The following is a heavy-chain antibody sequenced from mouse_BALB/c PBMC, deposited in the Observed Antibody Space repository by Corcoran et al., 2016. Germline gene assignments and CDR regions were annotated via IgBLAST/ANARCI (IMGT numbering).Heavy chain of an antibody. V-gene: IGHV9-3-1*01. CDR2: INTYTGEP. CDR3: ASRRSDYYAMDY. CDR1: GYTFTNYG. J-gene: IGHJ4*01. Sequence: QIQLVQSGPELKKPGETVKISCKASGYTFTNYGMNWVKQAPGKGLKWMGWINTYTGEPTYADDFKGRFAFSLETSASTAYLQINNLKNEDTATYFCASRRSDYYAMDYWGQGTSVTVSS.